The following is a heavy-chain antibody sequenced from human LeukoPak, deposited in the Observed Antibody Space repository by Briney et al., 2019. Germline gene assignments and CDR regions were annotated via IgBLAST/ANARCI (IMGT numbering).Heavy chain of an antibody. CDR2: VHLDGRT. CDR3: VIEGGFYRPLDY. Sequence: PSGTLSLTCGVSVGSISSTNWWTWVGQPPGKGLEWIGEVHLDGRTNYNPSLGSGLSLSVDLSANHISLKLTSVTAADTAVCYSVIEGGFYRPLDYSGEGTLVSVSS. D-gene: IGHD3-3*01. J-gene: IGHJ4*02. V-gene: IGHV4-4*02. CDR1: VGSISSTNW.